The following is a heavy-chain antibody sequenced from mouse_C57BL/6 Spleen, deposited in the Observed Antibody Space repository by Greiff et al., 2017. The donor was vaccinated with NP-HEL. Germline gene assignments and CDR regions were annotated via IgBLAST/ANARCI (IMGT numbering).Heavy chain of an antibody. J-gene: IGHJ3*01. CDR1: GYTFTSYW. Sequence: QVQLQQPGAELVKPGASVKLSCKASGYTFTSYWMHWVKQRPGRGLEWIGNINPSNGGTNYNEKFKSKATLTVDKSSSTAYMQLSSLTSEDSAVYYCARSDGYYETWFAYWGQGTLVTVSA. D-gene: IGHD2-3*01. CDR3: ARSDGYYETWFAY. V-gene: IGHV1-53*01. CDR2: INPSNGGT.